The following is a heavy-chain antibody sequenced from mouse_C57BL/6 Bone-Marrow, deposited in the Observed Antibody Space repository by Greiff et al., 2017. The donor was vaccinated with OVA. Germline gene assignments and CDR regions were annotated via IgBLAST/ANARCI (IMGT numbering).Heavy chain of an antibody. CDR1: GLDFSRYW. D-gene: IGHD1-1*01. Sequence: EVKLLQSGGGLVQPGGSLKLSCAASGLDFSRYWMSWVRRAPGKGLEWIGEINPDSSTINYAPSLKDKFIISRDNAKNTLYLQMSKVRSEDTALYYCARDYYGSSKAYWGQGTLVTVSA. V-gene: IGHV4-1*01. CDR2: INPDSSTI. CDR3: ARDYYGSSKAY. J-gene: IGHJ3*01.